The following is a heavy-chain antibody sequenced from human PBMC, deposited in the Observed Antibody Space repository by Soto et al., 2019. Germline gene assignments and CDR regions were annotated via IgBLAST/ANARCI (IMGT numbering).Heavy chain of an antibody. CDR1: GFSLNTRGVG. CDR3: ARQTSFGSGSYYWHYYYGMDV. D-gene: IGHD1-26*01. CDR2: ISWDGEK. J-gene: IGHJ6*02. V-gene: IGHV2-5*02. Sequence: ESRPRLENPTQTLTLSCTFSGFSLNTRGVGVGWIRQPPGKALEWLALISWDGEKRYSPSLKSRLTITKDTSKNQVVLTMTNMDPVDTATYYCARQTSFGSGSYYWHYYYGMDVWGQGTTVTVSS.